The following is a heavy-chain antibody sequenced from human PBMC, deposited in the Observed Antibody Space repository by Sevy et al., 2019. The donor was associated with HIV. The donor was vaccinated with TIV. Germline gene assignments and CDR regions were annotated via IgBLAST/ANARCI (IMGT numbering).Heavy chain of an antibody. CDR1: SYSFTNYG. D-gene: IGHD3-10*01. CDR3: ARDSMPLVQGLVITPYFYGMDV. V-gene: IGHV1-18*01. CDR2: ISTYDGNT. Sequence: ASVKVSCQASSYSFTNYGITWVRQAPGQGLEWMGWISTYDGNTNYAQNFQGRVTMTTDTSSTTAYMALRGLRSDGTGIYVCARDSMPLVQGLVITPYFYGMDVWGQGTAVTVSS. J-gene: IGHJ6*02.